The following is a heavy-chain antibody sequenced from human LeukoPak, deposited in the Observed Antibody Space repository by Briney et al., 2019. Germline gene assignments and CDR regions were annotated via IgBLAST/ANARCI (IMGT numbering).Heavy chain of an antibody. J-gene: IGHJ6*04. CDR1: GFTLSSYA. CDR2: ISYDGSNK. CDR3: ARGGTMVRGVISLLDV. D-gene: IGHD3-10*01. V-gene: IGHV3-30*14. Sequence: GGSLRLSCAASGFTLSSYAIHWVRQAPAKGLEWVAVISYDGSNKYYADSVKGRFTISRESARNSLYLQMNSLRAGDTAVYYCARGGTMVRGVISLLDVWGKGTTVTISS.